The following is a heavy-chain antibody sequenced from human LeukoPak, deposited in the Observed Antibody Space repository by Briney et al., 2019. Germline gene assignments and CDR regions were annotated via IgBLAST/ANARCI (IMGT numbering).Heavy chain of an antibody. V-gene: IGHV3-23*01. CDR1: GFTFSSSA. D-gene: IGHD3-10*01. CDR2: ISNNGGYT. CDR3: ARAHGSGSPLDY. Sequence: GGSLRLSCAASGFTFSSSAMSWVRQAPGKGLEWVSAISNNGGYTYYADSVQGRFTISRDNSKSTLCLQMNSLRAEDTAVYYCARAHGSGSPLDYWGQGTLVTVSS. J-gene: IGHJ4*02.